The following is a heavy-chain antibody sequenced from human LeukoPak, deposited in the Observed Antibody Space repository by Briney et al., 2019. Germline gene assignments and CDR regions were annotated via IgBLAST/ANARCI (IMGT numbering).Heavy chain of an antibody. D-gene: IGHD6-13*01. V-gene: IGHV4-59*08. CDR2: IYYSGST. CDR1: GGSISSYY. J-gene: IGHJ5*02. Sequence: SETLSLTCTVSGGSISSYYWSWIRQPPGKGLEWIGYIYYSGSTNYNPSLKSRVTISVDTSKNQFSLKLSSVTAADTAVYYCARQAGSTAAANWFDPWGQGTLVTVSS. CDR3: ARQAGSTAAANWFDP.